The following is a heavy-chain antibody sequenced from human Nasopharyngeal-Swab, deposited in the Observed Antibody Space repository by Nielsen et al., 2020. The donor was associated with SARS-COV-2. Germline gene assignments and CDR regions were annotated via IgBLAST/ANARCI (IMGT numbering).Heavy chain of an antibody. V-gene: IGHV3-30*04. D-gene: IGHD2-2*01. CDR3: AREAGGVPAAIEGGYYCGMDV. CDR2: ISYDGSNK. J-gene: IGHJ6*02. Sequence: GGSLRLSCAASGFTFSSYAMHWVRQAPGKGLEWVAVISYDGSNKYYADSVKGRFTISRDNSKNTLYLQMNSLRAEDTAVYYCAREAGGVPAAIEGGYYCGMDVWGQGTTVTVSS. CDR1: GFTFSSYA.